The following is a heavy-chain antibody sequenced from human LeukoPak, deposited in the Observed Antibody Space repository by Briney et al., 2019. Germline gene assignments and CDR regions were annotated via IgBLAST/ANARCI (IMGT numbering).Heavy chain of an antibody. J-gene: IGHJ4*02. CDR2: ITVSGGST. D-gene: IGHD7-27*01. CDR3: AKANWGSGY. Sequence: GGSLRLSCAASGFTFSRNWLHWVRQAPGKGLEWVSTITVSGGSTYYADSVKGRFTISRDNSKNTLDLQMNSLRAEDTAVYYCAKANWGSGYWGQGTLVTVSS. CDR1: GFTFSRNW. V-gene: IGHV3-23*01.